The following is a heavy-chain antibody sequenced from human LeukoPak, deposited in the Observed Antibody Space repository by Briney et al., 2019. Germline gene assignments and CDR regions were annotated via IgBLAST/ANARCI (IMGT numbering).Heavy chain of an antibody. CDR2: IYHSGST. CDR3: ARVEHDSSGQIDY. J-gene: IGHJ4*02. Sequence: SETPSLTCAVSGGSISSSNWWSWVRQPPGKGLEWIGEIYHSGSTNYNPSLKSRVTISVDKSKNQFSLKLSSVTAADTAVYYCARVEHDSSGQIDYWGQGTLVTVSS. CDR1: GGSISSSNW. V-gene: IGHV4-4*02. D-gene: IGHD6-19*01.